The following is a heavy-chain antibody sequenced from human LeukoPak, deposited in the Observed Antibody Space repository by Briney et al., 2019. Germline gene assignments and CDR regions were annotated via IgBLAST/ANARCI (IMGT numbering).Heavy chain of an antibody. D-gene: IGHD3-10*01. CDR1: GFTFNSYS. CDR3: ARVVRGSGSYLDY. CDR2: IRYGGSTI. Sequence: GGSLRLSCGASGFTFNSYSFSWVRQAPGKGLEWLSYIRYGGSTIYYADSVKGRFTISRDSAKNSLYLQMNSLRDEDTAVYYCARVVRGSGSYLDYWGRGTLVTVSS. V-gene: IGHV3-48*02. J-gene: IGHJ4*02.